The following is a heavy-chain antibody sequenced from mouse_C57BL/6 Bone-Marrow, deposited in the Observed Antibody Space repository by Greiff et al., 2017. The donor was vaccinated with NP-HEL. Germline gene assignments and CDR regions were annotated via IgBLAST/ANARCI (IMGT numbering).Heavy chain of an antibody. D-gene: IGHD1-1*01. J-gene: IGHJ1*03. V-gene: IGHV1-55*01. CDR3: AKGVITTVVEPFWYIDV. CDR1: GYTFTSYW. Sequence: QVQLQQPGAELVKPGASVKMSCKASGYTFTSYWITWVKQRPGQGLEWIGDIYPGSGSTNYNEKFKSKATLTVDTSSSTAYMQLSSLTSADSAVYYSAKGVITTVVEPFWYIDVWGTGTTVTVSS. CDR2: IYPGSGST.